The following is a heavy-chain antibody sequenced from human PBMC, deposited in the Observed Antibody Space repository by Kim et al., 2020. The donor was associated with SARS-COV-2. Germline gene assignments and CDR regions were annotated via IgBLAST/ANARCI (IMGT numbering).Heavy chain of an antibody. CDR2: ISDSGADR. V-gene: IGHV3-23*01. CDR1: GFTFSDYG. D-gene: IGHD3-9*01. Sequence: WGSLRLSCEASGFTFSDYGMSWVRQAPGKGLEWVSAISDSGADRNYASSVKGRFTISRDNSKNTLYLQMSSLRDEDTAVYYCAKRLASSTPNFDYWGQGTLVTVTS. CDR3: AKRLASSTPNFDY. J-gene: IGHJ4*02.